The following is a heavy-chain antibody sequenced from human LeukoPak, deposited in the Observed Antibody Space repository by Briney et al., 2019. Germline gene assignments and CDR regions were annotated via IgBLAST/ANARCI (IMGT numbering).Heavy chain of an antibody. CDR1: GFTFSSFW. CDR3: ARTDSSGWYWFFDL. Sequence: GGSLRLSCGASGFTFSSFWMHWVCQAPGKGLVWVSRINSDGSSTSYADSVKGRFTISRDNAKNTLYLQMNSLRAEDTAVYYCARTDSSGWYWFFDLWGRGTLVTVSS. V-gene: IGHV3-74*01. D-gene: IGHD6-19*01. CDR2: INSDGSST. J-gene: IGHJ2*01.